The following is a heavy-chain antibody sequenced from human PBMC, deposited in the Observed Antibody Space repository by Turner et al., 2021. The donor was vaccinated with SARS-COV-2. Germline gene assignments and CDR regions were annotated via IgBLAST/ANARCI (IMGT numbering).Heavy chain of an antibody. CDR1: GFTFSSYV. CDR3: AKAQLGYYLGVDY. D-gene: IGHD3-3*01. V-gene: IGHV3-23*01. CDR2: ISVSGGST. J-gene: IGHJ4*02. Sequence: ELQLLDSGVGLVQPGVSLRLPCAASGFTFSSYVMSWVRQAPGKGLEWVSSISVSGGSTYYADSVKGRFTISRDNSKNTLYLQMNSLRAEDTAVYYCAKAQLGYYLGVDYWGQGTLVTVSS.